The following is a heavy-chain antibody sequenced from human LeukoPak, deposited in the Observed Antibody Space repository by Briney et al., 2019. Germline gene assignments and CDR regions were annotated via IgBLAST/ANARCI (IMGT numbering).Heavy chain of an antibody. Sequence: GGSLRLSCVASGFTFSDYYMSWIRQAPGKGLEWVSYIGTSGTTISCADSVKGRFTISRDNAENSLYLQMNHLRDEDTAVYYCARDRELAHCVTTSCDHYYYYYYMDVWGKGTTVTVSS. D-gene: IGHD2-2*01. CDR2: IGTSGTTI. CDR3: ARDRELAHCVTTSCDHYYYYYYMDV. J-gene: IGHJ6*03. V-gene: IGHV3-11*04. CDR1: GFTFSDYY.